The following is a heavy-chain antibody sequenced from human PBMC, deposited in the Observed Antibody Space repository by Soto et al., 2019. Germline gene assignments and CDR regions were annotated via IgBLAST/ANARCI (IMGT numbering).Heavy chain of an antibody. D-gene: IGHD3-9*01. Sequence: VSCTASGGAGSRYTISWLRHAPGQGLEWMGRIITILGIANYAQKFQGRVTITADKSTSTAYMELSSMRSEDTAVYYCARGFDLASAFDIWGQGTMVTVSS. CDR1: GGAGSRYT. J-gene: IGHJ3*02. V-gene: IGHV1-69*02. CDR3: ARGFDLASAFDI. CDR2: IITILGIA.